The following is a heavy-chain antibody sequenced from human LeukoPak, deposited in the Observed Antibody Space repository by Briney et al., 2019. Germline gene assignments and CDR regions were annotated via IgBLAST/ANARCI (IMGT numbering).Heavy chain of an antibody. CDR1: GGSISSGGYS. D-gene: IGHD3-10*01. CDR2: IYHSGST. J-gene: IGHJ5*02. CDR3: AREKGTITMVRGNWFDP. Sequence: SETLSLTCAVSGGSISSGGYSWSWIRQPPGKGLEWIGYIYHSGSTYYNPSLKSRVTMSVDRSKNQFSLKLSSVTAADTAVYYCAREKGTITMVRGNWFDPWGQGTLVTVSS. V-gene: IGHV4-30-2*01.